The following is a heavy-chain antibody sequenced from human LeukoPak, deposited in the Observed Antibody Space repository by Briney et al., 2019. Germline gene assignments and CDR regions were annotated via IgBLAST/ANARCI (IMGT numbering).Heavy chain of an antibody. CDR3: AKGSASSRPYYFDY. CDR2: ITHSGGDT. Sequence: GGSLRLSCVASGFTFSNYAMSWVRQAPGKGLEGFSAITHSGGDTYYADSVKGRFTISRDNSKNTLDLQMSSLRAEDTAVYYCAKGSASSRPYYFDYWGQGALVTVSS. CDR1: GFTFSNYA. J-gene: IGHJ4*02. D-gene: IGHD2-15*01. V-gene: IGHV3-23*01.